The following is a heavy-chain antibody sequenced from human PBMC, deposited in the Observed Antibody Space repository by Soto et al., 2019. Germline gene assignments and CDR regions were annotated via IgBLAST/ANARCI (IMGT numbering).Heavy chain of an antibody. CDR3: AKNYFFDC. V-gene: IGHV3-23*01. CDR1: GFTFSSYA. Sequence: HPGGSLRLSCEASGFTFSSYAMSWVRQAPGKGLEWVSSISRSGGSTNYADSVKGRFTISRDDSKNILSLQMNSLRAEDTAIYYCAKNYFFDCWGQGTLVTVSS. CDR2: ISRSGGST. J-gene: IGHJ4*02. D-gene: IGHD3-10*01.